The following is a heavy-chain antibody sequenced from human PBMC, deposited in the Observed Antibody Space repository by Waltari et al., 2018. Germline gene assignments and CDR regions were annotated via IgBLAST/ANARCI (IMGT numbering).Heavy chain of an antibody. V-gene: IGHV3-53*01. CDR1: GFNINYNY. J-gene: IGHJ4*01. D-gene: IGHD6-6*01. CDR2: IYSGGRT. CDR3: ARGETAVLDY. Sequence: EVQLVESGGGLIQPGGSLRLSCAASGFNINYNYMTWVRQAPGKGLGWGSVIYSGGRTDYPLSMKGRVTISRDTYKNLVFLEMKSLRAEDTAVYYCARGETAVLDYWGHGTLVTVSS.